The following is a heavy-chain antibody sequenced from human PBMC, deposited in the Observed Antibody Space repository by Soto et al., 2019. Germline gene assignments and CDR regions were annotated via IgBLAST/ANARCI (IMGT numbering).Heavy chain of an antibody. CDR2: MNPNSGNT. CDR3: WRAKGPYRDHDY. J-gene: IGHJ4*02. Sequence: QVQLVQSGAEVKKPGASVKVSCKASGYTFTSYDINWVRQATGQGLEWMGWMNPNSGNTGYAQKFQGKINITRNTPLNKAYMELSSLRSEDTAGYYCWRAKGPYRDHDYWGQGTLVTVSS. V-gene: IGHV1-8*01. CDR1: GYTFTSYD. D-gene: IGHD4-17*01.